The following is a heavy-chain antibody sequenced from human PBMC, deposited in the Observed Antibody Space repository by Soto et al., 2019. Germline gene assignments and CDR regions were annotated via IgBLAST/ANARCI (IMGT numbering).Heavy chain of an antibody. V-gene: IGHV1-69*06. CDR3: ARAGSRRYSGPGDYYGMDV. J-gene: IGHJ6*02. CDR1: GGTFSSYA. D-gene: IGHD5-12*01. CDR2: IIPIFGTA. Sequence: QVQLVQSGAEVKKPGSSVKVSCKASGGTFSSYAISWVRQAPGQGLEWMGGIIPIFGTANYAQRFQGRVTITADKSTSTAYMELSSLRSEDTAVYYCARAGSRRYSGPGDYYGMDVWGQGTTVTVS.